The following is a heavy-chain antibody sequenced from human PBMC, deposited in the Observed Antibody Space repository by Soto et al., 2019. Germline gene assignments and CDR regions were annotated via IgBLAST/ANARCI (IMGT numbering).Heavy chain of an antibody. CDR3: ARVLRGWFDP. CDR2: ISHSGIT. V-gene: IGHV4-4*02. Sequence: PSETLSLTCAVSGGSITGANWWTWVRQPPGGGLEWMGEISHSGITNYKAPLKSRVTMSVDKTKNDVSVKLTSVTAAYTAVYYCARVLRGWFDPWGQGTPVTVSS. J-gene: IGHJ5*02. CDR1: GGSITGANW.